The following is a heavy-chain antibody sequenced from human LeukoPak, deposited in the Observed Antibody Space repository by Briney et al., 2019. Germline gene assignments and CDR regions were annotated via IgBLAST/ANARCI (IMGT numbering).Heavy chain of an antibody. V-gene: IGHV3-23*01. CDR1: GFTFGTYA. J-gene: IGHJ4*02. CDR2: ISGSGAYT. Sequence: GGSLRLSCAASGFTFGTYAMSWVRQAPGKGLEWVSAISGSGAYTFYADSVKGRFTISRDNSKNTLYLQMSSLRAEDTAVYYCAKPGDTSQYFFDYWGQGTLVTVSS. CDR3: AKPGDTSQYFFDY. D-gene: IGHD2-21*01.